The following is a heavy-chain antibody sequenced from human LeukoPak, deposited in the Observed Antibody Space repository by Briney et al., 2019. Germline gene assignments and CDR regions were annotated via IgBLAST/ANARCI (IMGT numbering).Heavy chain of an antibody. D-gene: IGHD6-25*01. V-gene: IGHV1-2*02. CDR3: TRSRTTIAAAMRDAFDI. J-gene: IGHJ3*02. CDR1: GYTFTGYY. Sequence: VASVKVSCKASGYTFTGYYMHWVRQAPGQGLEWMGWINPNSGGTNYAQKFQGRVTMTRDTSISTAYMELSRLRSDDTAVYYCTRSRTTIAAAMRDAFDIWGQGTMVTVSS. CDR2: INPNSGGT.